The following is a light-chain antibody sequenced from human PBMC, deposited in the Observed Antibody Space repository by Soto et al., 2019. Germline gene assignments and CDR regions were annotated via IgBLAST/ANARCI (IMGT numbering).Light chain of an antibody. Sequence: QSVLTQPPSVSGAPGQRVTISGTGSSSNIGAGHDVHWYQHLPGTAPKLLIYGNNDRPSGVPDRFSGSKSGTSASLAIIGLQAEDEADYYCQSYDGSLSGVVFGGGTKLTVL. CDR1: SSNIGAGHD. CDR2: GNN. V-gene: IGLV1-40*01. J-gene: IGLJ2*01. CDR3: QSYDGSLSGVV.